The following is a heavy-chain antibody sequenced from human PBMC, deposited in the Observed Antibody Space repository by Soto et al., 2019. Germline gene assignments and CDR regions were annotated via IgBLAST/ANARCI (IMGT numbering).Heavy chain of an antibody. CDR1: GFTFRTYT. CDR3: ARDRGYDAHDYYYNAMDV. V-gene: IGHV3-21*01. D-gene: IGHD3-10*01. CDR2: IRGFSPYT. J-gene: IGHJ6*02. Sequence: EVQLVESGGGLVKPGGSLRLSCISSGFTFRTYTMNWVRQAPGKGLEWVSGIRGFSPYTFYAESVRGLFTISRDNAKNSLFLQMDSLRAEDTAVYYCARDRGYDAHDYYYNAMDVWGQGTTVTVSS.